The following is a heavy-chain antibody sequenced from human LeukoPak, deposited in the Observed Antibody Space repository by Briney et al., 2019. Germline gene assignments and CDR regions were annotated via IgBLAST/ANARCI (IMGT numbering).Heavy chain of an antibody. CDR3: ARGTVDTAMDGY. D-gene: IGHD5-18*01. V-gene: IGHV1-8*01. CDR1: GYTFTSYD. Sequence: ASVKVSCKASGYTFTSYDINWVRQATGQGLEWMGWMNPNSGNTGYARKFQGRVTMTRNTSISTAYMELSSLRSEDTAVYYCARGTVDTAMDGYWGQGTLVTVSS. CDR2: MNPNSGNT. J-gene: IGHJ4*02.